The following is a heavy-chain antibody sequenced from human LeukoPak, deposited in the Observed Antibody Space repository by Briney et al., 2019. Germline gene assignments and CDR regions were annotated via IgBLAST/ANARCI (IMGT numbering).Heavy chain of an antibody. CDR2: ISSSGSPI. CDR1: GFTFANEG. J-gene: IGHJ4*02. CDR3: ARGGNDAPFYY. D-gene: IGHD3-16*01. V-gene: IGHV3-48*03. Sequence: PGGSLRLSCVVSGFTFANEGKNWLRQTPGKGMEWVAYISSSGSPIHYGESVKGRFTISRDNAKNSLYLQMNSLRTEDTGVYYCARGGNDAPFYYWGQGALVAVSS.